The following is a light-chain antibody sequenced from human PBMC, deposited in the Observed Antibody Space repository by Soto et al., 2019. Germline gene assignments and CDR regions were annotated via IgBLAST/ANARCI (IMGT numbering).Light chain of an antibody. Sequence: EVVLTQSPGTLSLSPGERATLSCRASQSVANSFIAWYQQKPGQSPRLLIYGVYSRATGTPDRFSGSGSGTDFTLTISRLEPGDFAVYYCQQYGSSGTFGQGTKVDIK. CDR3: QQYGSSGT. J-gene: IGKJ1*01. CDR2: GVY. CDR1: QSVANSF. V-gene: IGKV3-20*01.